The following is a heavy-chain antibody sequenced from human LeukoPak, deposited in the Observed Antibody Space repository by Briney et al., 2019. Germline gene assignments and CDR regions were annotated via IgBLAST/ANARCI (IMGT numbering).Heavy chain of an antibody. V-gene: IGHV4-39*01. CDR2: VYYSGRT. Sequence: SETLSLTCTVSGGSISSSSYYWGWIRQPPGKELQWIASVYYSGRTNDSPSLKSRVTISVDTSEKQFSLQLNSVTAADTAVNYCARQGSAYYFDFWGQGLLVTVSS. CDR1: GGSISSSSYY. CDR3: ARQGSAYYFDF. D-gene: IGHD2-15*01. J-gene: IGHJ4*02.